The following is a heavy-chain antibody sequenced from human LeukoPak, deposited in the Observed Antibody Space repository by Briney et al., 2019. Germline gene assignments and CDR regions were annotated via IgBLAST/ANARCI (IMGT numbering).Heavy chain of an antibody. Sequence: SETLSLTCTVSGGSISIYYWSWIRQPPGKGLEWIGEINHSGSTNYNPSLKSRVTISVDTSKNQFSLKLSSVTAADTAVYYCARGKWELLRGYLYYFDYWGQGTLVTVSS. CDR2: INHSGST. V-gene: IGHV4-34*01. D-gene: IGHD1-26*01. J-gene: IGHJ4*02. CDR3: ARGKWELLRGYLYYFDY. CDR1: GGSISIYY.